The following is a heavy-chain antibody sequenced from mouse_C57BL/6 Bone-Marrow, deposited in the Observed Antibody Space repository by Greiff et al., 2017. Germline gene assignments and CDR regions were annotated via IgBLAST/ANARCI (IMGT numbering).Heavy chain of an antibody. Sequence: QVQLKESGTELVKPGASVKLSCKASGYTFTSYWMHWVKQRPGQGLEWIGNINPSNGGTNYNEKFKGKATLTVDKSSSTAYMQLSSLTSEDSAVYYCARFGGYAMDYWGQGTSVTVSA. D-gene: IGHD1-1*02. CDR2: INPSNGGT. CDR1: GYTFTSYW. J-gene: IGHJ4*01. CDR3: ARFGGYAMDY. V-gene: IGHV1-53*01.